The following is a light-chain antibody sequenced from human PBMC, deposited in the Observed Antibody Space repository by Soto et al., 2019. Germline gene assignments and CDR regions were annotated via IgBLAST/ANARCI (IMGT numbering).Light chain of an antibody. CDR3: AAWDDSLSGSYV. V-gene: IGLV1-47*01. J-gene: IGLJ1*01. CDR2: RND. CDR1: SSNIGNNY. Sequence: QAVVTQPPSASGTPGQRVTVSCPGSSSNIGNNYVFWYQHLPGTAPKLLIYRNDQRPSGVSARFSGSKSGTSASLAISGLRSEDEADYYCAAWDDSLSGSYVFGPGTKLTVL.